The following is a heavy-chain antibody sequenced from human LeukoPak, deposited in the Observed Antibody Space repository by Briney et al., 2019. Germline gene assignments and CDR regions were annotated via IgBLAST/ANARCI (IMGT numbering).Heavy chain of an antibody. CDR2: IKGDGSKT. CDR1: GFRFSGYW. J-gene: IGHJ4*02. V-gene: IGHV3-7*03. CDR3: AREEVKSFDN. Sequence: PGGSLRLSCAASGFRFSGYWMTWVRQAPGKGLEWVANIKGDGSKTSYVTSVRGRFTISRDNAKNSLYLQMNNLRVEDTAVYYCAREEVKSFDNWGQGTLVTVSS.